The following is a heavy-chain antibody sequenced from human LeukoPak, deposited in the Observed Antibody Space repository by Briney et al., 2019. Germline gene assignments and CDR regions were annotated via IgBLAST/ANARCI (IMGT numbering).Heavy chain of an antibody. CDR2: IIPIFGTA. CDR3: ARDPPVEMATIGAFDI. J-gene: IGHJ3*02. D-gene: IGHD5-24*01. CDR1: GGTFSGYA. V-gene: IGHV1-69*13. Sequence: GASVKVSCKASGGTFSGYAISWVRQAPGQGLEWMGGIIPIFGTANYAQKFQGRVTITADESTSTAYMELSSLRSEDTAVYYCARDPPVEMATIGAFDIWGQGTMVTVSS.